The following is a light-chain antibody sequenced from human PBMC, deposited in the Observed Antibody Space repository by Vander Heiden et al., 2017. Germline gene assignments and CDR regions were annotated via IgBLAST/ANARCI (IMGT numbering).Light chain of an antibody. V-gene: IGLV2-8*01. Sequence: QSALTQPPSASGSPGQSVTISCTGTSSDVGGYNFVSWYQQHPGKAPKRIIYEVHKRPSGVPVRFSGSKSGNTASLTFSGLQAEDDADYYCSSYACSSTYVFGSGTKLTVL. J-gene: IGLJ1*01. CDR3: SSYACSSTYV. CDR1: SSDVGGYNF. CDR2: EVH.